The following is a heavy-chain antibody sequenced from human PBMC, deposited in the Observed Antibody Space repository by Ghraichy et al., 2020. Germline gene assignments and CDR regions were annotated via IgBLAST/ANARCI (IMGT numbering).Heavy chain of an antibody. D-gene: IGHD1-26*01. CDR1: GFTFSDYY. V-gene: IGHV3-11*01. CDR2: ISSSGSTI. Sequence: LSLTCAASGFTFSDYYMSWIRQAPGKGLEWVSYISSSGSTIYYADSVKGRFTISRDNAKNSLYLQMNSLRAEDTAVYYCARDGSGSYFFDYWGQGTLVTVSS. CDR3: ARDGSGSYFFDY. J-gene: IGHJ4*02.